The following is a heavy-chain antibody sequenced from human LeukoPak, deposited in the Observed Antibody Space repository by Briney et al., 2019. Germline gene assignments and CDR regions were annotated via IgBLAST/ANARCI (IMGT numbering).Heavy chain of an antibody. D-gene: IGHD3-16*02. CDR3: ARDSMITFGGVIVEYYFDY. CDR2: IYYSGST. Sequence: SETLSLTCTVSGGSVSSGSYYWSWIRQPPGKGLEWIGYIYYSGSTNYNPSLKSRVTISVDTSKNQFSLKLSSVTAADTAVYHCARDSMITFGGVIVEYYFDYWGQGTLVTVSS. CDR1: GGSVSSGSYY. V-gene: IGHV4-61*01. J-gene: IGHJ4*02.